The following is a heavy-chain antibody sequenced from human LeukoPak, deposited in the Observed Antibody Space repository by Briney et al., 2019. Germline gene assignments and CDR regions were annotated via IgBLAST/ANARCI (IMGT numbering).Heavy chain of an antibody. D-gene: IGHD3-3*02. V-gene: IGHV3-7*01. CDR3: EREASSHFT. CDR1: GFTFGNSW. Sequence: HPGGSLRLSCAGSGFTFGNSWMNWFRQTPGKGLEWVANIKQDGSEKYVDSVKGRFTISRDIAKTSLYLQMNSLRAEDTAVYYCEREASSHFTWGQGTLVTVSS. J-gene: IGHJ5*02. CDR2: IKQDGSEK.